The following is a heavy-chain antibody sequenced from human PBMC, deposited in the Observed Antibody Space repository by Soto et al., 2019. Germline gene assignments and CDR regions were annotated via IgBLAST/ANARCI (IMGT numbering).Heavy chain of an antibody. V-gene: IGHV4-61*08. CDR1: GGSVSSGDFY. D-gene: IGHD4-4*01. Sequence: PLETLSLTCTVSGGSVSSGDFYRSWIRQPPGKGLEWIGNIYYSGSTNYNPSHSLWSRVTISTDTSKNQVSLTLTSVTAADTAVYYCARGSNSNFEGPIVWGQGTLVTVSS. CDR3: ARGSNSNFEGPIV. J-gene: IGHJ4*02. CDR2: IYYSGST.